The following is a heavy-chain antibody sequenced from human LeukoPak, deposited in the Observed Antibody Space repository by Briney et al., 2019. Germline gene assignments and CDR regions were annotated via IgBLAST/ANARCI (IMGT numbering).Heavy chain of an antibody. D-gene: IGHD6-13*01. Sequence: SETLSLTCTVSGGSISSYYWSWIRQPPGKGLEWIGSIYYTGNTYYNPSLKSRVTISVDTSKNQFSLKLSSVTAADTAVYYCARGPGYSGTTDAFEIWGQGTMVTVSS. CDR2: IYYTGNT. CDR3: ARGPGYSGTTDAFEI. J-gene: IGHJ3*02. V-gene: IGHV4-39*07. CDR1: GGSISSYY.